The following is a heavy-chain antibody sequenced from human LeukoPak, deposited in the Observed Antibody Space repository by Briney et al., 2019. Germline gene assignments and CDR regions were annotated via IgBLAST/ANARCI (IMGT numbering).Heavy chain of an antibody. V-gene: IGHV3-74*01. CDR3: ARTLPRTYDFWSGYYPDYYYYGMDV. J-gene: IGHJ6*02. CDR2: INSDGSST. Sequence: GGSLRLSCAASGFTFSSYWMHWVRQAPGKGLVWVSRINSDGSSTSYADSVKGRFTISRDNAKNTLYLQMNSPRAEDTAVYYCARTLPRTYDFWSGYYPDYYYYGMDVWGQGTTVTVSS. D-gene: IGHD3-3*01. CDR1: GFTFSSYW.